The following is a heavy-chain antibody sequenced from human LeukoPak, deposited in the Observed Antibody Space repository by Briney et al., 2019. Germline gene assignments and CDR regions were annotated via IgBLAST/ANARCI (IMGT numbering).Heavy chain of an antibody. D-gene: IGHD5-18*01. J-gene: IGHJ4*02. Sequence: SETRSLTCAVYGGSFSGYYWSWIRQPPGKGLEWIGEINHSGSTNYNPSLKSRVTISVDTSKNQFSLKLSSVTAADTAVYYCARGGQLWSPEFDYWGQGTLVTVSS. CDR1: GGSFSGYY. CDR2: INHSGST. CDR3: ARGGQLWSPEFDY. V-gene: IGHV4-34*01.